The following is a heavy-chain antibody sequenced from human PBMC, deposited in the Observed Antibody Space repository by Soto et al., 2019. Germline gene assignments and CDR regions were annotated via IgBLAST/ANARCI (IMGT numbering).Heavy chain of an antibody. D-gene: IGHD2-15*01. Sequence: SGGSMRLSWVGAGFTVNIYSVHWVRQHPDTGVEWVANLWNDRVSQTYEDSVRSRFITSRDSSTNILYLQMNSLSVEDTPNYCCVRKSTPPYFVYWGQGTPVTVSS. J-gene: IGHJ4*02. V-gene: IGHV3-33*01. CDR3: VRKSTPPYFVY. CDR2: LWNDRVSQ. CDR1: GFTVNIYS.